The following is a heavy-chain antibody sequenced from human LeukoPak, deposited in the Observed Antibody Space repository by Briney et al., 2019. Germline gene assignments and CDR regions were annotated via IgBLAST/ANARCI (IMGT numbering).Heavy chain of an antibody. Sequence: SVKVSCKASGGTFSSYAISWVRQAPGQGLEWMGGIIPIFGTANYAQKFQGRVTITTDESTSTAYMELSSLRSEDTAVYYCASAFYCYDSSGYFNFDYWGQGTLVTVSS. CDR1: GGTFSSYA. D-gene: IGHD3-22*01. J-gene: IGHJ4*02. CDR2: IIPIFGTA. V-gene: IGHV1-69*05. CDR3: ASAFYCYDSSGYFNFDY.